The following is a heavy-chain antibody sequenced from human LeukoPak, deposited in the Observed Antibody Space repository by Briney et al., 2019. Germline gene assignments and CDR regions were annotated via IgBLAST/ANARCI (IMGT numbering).Heavy chain of an antibody. D-gene: IGHD5-12*01. J-gene: IGHJ6*03. CDR2: IYTSGST. CDR1: GGSISSGSYY. Sequence: KASETLSLTCTVSGGSISSGSYYWSWIRQPAGKGLEWIGRIYTSGSTNYNPSLKSRVTISVDTSKNQFSLKLSSVTAADTAVYYCARENVDIVATILYYYYYYMDVWGKGTTVTISS. CDR3: ARENVDIVATILYYYYYYMDV. V-gene: IGHV4-61*02.